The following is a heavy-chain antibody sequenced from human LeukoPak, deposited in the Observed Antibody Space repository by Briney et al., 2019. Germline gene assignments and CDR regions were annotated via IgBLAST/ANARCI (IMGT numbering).Heavy chain of an antibody. D-gene: IGHD3-22*01. CDR2: MNPYSVNT. CDR1: GYTFTSYD. Sequence: ASVKVSCKASGYTFTSYDINWVRQATGQGLEWMGWMNPYSVNTVYAQKFQGRVTMTRNTSISTAYMDMSSLRSEDTAVYYCARGYDDSSGYYFDYWGQGTLVTVSS. J-gene: IGHJ4*02. V-gene: IGHV1-8*01. CDR3: ARGYDDSSGYYFDY.